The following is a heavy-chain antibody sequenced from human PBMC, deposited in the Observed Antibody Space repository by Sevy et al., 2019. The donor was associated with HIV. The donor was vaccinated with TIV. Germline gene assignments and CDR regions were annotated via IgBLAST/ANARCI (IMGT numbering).Heavy chain of an antibody. CDR1: GFTFSSYG. V-gene: IGHV3-33*01. D-gene: IGHD2-2*02. J-gene: IGHJ6*02. Sequence: GGSLRLSCAASGFTFSSYGMHWVRQAPGKGLEWVAVIWYDGSNKYYADSVKGRFTISRDNSKNTLYLQMNSLRAEDTAVQYCARGCISTSGYNYYYYGMDVWGQGTTVTVSS. CDR3: ARGCISTSGYNYYYYGMDV. CDR2: IWYDGSNK.